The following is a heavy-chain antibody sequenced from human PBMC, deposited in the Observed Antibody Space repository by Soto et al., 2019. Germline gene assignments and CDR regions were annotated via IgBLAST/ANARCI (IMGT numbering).Heavy chain of an antibody. D-gene: IGHD1-26*01. V-gene: IGHV1-46*04. J-gene: IGHJ5*02. CDR3: AIDHSRNDEGWWLDP. Sequence: VQSGAEVKKPGASVKVSCKAHENSFTGHWVHWVRQAPGQGLEWMGVINPGGRTTVYAQRLQGRVTMTRDTSTNTLYMELGSLRSDDTAVYYCAIDHSRNDEGWWLDPWGQGTLVTVSS. CDR1: ENSFTGHW. CDR2: INPGGRTT.